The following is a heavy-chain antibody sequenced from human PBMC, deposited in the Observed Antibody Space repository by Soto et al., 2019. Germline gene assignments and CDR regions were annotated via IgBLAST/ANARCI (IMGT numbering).Heavy chain of an antibody. V-gene: IGHV3-53*01. CDR1: GFTVISNY. CDR2: IYSGGST. Sequence: GGSLRLSCAASGFTVISNYMSWVRQAPGKGLEWVSVIYSGGSTYYADSVKGRFTISRDNSKNTLYLQMNSLRAEDTAVYYCARDASKNDAFDIWGQGTMVTVSS. CDR3: ARDASKNDAFDI. J-gene: IGHJ3*02.